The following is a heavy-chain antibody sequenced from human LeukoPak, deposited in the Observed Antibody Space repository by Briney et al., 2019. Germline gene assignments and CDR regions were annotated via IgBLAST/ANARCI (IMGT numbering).Heavy chain of an antibody. CDR3: ARLTPVSRDAFDI. CDR1: GGSISSSSYY. V-gene: IGHV4-39*01. CDR2: IYYSGST. Sequence: SETLPLTCTVSGGSISSSSYYWGWIRQPPGKGLEWIGSIYYSGSTYYNPSLKSRVTISVDTSKNQFSLKLSSVTAADTAVYYCARLTPVSRDAFDIWGQGTMVTVSS. D-gene: IGHD2-15*01. J-gene: IGHJ3*02.